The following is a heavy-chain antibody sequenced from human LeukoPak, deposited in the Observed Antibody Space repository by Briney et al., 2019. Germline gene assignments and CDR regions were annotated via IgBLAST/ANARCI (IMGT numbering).Heavy chain of an antibody. J-gene: IGHJ5*02. V-gene: IGHV4-4*09. D-gene: IGHD3-3*01. CDR3: ARHFYPHTYYDFWSGYLALSSHNWFDP. Sequence: PSETLSLTCTVSGGSISSYYWSWIRQPPGKGLEWIGYIYTSGSTNYNPSLKSRVTISVDTSRNQFSLKLSSVTAADTAVYYCARHFYPHTYYDFWSGYLALSSHNWFDPWGQGTLVTVSS. CDR2: IYTSGST. CDR1: GGSISSYY.